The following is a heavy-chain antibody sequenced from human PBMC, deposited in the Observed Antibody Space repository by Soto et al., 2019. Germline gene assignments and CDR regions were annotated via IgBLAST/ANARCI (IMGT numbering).Heavy chain of an antibody. CDR3: ATLGRADYPPLAA. CDR2: ISSRGTDI. J-gene: IGHJ5*02. D-gene: IGHD4-17*01. CDR1: GFLFSTST. V-gene: IGHV3-30*14. Sequence: GGSLRLSCEASGFLFSTSTLNWVRRAPGKGLGWVAEISSRGTDIYYADSVKGRFTISRDNSKNTLYLLLDRVKSDDTAVYFCATLGRADYPPLAAWGQGTLVTVSS.